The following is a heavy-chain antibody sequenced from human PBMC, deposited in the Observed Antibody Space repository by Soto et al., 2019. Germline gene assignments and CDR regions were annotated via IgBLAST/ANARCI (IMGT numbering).Heavy chain of an antibody. J-gene: IGHJ4*02. CDR3: ARFTHSSTWYTRSSYFDY. CDR2: ISSNSSYI. D-gene: IGHD6-13*01. Sequence: EVQLVESGGGLVKPGGSLRLSCAASGFTFSSYSMNWVRQAPGKGLEWVSSISSNSSYIYYAVSVKGRFTISRDNAKNSLYLQINSLRAEDTAVYFCARFTHSSTWYTRSSYFDYWGQGTLVTVSS. V-gene: IGHV3-21*01. CDR1: GFTFSSYS.